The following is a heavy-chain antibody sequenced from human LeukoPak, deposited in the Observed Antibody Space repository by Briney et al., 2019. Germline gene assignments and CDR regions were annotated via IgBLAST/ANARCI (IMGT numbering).Heavy chain of an antibody. J-gene: IGHJ5*02. CDR1: GFTFSSYE. CDR2: ISSSGSTI. Sequence: GGSLRLSCAASGFTFSSYEMNWVRQAPGKGLEWVSYISSSGSTIYYADSVKGRFTISRDNAKNSLYLQMNSLRAEDTAVYYCARVTGGVVTKENWFDPWGQGTLVTVSS. CDR3: ARVTGGVVTKENWFDP. V-gene: IGHV3-48*03. D-gene: IGHD3-10*01.